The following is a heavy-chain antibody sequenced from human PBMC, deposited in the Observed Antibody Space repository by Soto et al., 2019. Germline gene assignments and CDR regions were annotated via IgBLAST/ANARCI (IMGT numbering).Heavy chain of an antibody. V-gene: IGHV3-30*03. CDR1: GFTFSSYG. D-gene: IGHD5-18*01. CDR2: ISYDGSNK. CDR3: ARPLDTAMAFDY. Sequence: PGGALRLSCAASGFTFSSYGMHWVRQAPGKGLEWVAVISYDGSNKYYADSVKGRFTISRDNSKNTLYLQMNSLRAEDTAVYYCARPLDTAMAFDYWGQGTLVTVSS. J-gene: IGHJ4*02.